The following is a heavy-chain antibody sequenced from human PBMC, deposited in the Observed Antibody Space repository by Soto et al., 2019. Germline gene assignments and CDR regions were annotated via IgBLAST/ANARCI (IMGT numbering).Heavy chain of an antibody. CDR3: ARGPAKYYYYGMDV. V-gene: IGHV4-34*01. Sequence: SETLSLTCAVYGGSFSGYYWSWIRQPPGKGLEWIGEINHSGSTNYNPSLKSRVTISVDTSKNQFSLKLSSVTAADKAVYYCARGPAKYYYYGMDVWRKGTTVTVSS. D-gene: IGHD6-25*01. CDR2: INHSGST. CDR1: GGSFSGYY. J-gene: IGHJ6*04.